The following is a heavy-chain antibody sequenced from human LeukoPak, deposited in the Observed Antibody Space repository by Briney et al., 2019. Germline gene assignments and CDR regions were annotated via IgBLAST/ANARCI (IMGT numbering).Heavy chain of an antibody. J-gene: IGHJ4*02. D-gene: IGHD6-19*01. V-gene: IGHV3-23*01. CDR2: ITGSGGST. Sequence: GRSLRLSCVASGFTLRSNGTHWVRHAPGKGLEWVSAITGSGGSTYYADSVKGRFTISRDKSKNTLYLQMNSLSAEDAGVYYCTQGLEVAGHFDYWGQGTLVTVSS. CDR3: TQGLEVAGHFDY. CDR1: GFTLRSNG.